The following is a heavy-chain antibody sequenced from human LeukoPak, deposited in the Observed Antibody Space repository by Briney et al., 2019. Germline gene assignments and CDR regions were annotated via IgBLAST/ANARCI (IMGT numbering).Heavy chain of an antibody. J-gene: IGHJ2*01. V-gene: IGHV4-61*02. CDR1: GGSISSGSYY. CDR2: IYTSGST. D-gene: IGHD6-13*01. CDR3: ARVEGSSWSFDL. Sequence: PSETLSLTCTVSGGSISSGSYYWSWIRQPAGKGLEWIGRIYTSGSTNYNPFLKSRVTISVDTSKNQFSLKLSSVTAADTAVYYCARVEGSSWSFDLWGRGTLVTVSS.